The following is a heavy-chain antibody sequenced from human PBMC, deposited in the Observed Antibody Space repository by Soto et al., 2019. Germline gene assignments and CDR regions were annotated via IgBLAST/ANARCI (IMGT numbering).Heavy chain of an antibody. CDR1: GGTFSSYA. V-gene: IGHV1-69*01. CDR2: IIPIFGTA. J-gene: IGHJ5*02. CDR3: ARARITSFGVVILAASGFDP. Sequence: QVQLVQSGAEVKKPGSSVKVSCKASGGTFSSYAISWVRQAPGQGLEWMGGIIPIFGTANYAQKFQGSVTITADESTSTAHMELRSLRSEDTAVYYCARARITSFGVVILAASGFDPWGQGTLVTVSS. D-gene: IGHD3-3*01.